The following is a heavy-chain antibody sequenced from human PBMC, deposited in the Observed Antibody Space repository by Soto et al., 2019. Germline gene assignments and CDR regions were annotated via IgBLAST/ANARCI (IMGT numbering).Heavy chain of an antibody. D-gene: IGHD3-3*01. J-gene: IGHJ6*02. CDR1: GGSISSYY. Sequence: SETLSLTCTVSGGSISSYYWSWIRQPPGKGLEWIGYIYYSGSTNYNPSLKSRVTISVDTSKNQFSLKLSSVTAADTAVYYCARCITIFGVVTYGMDVWGQGTTVTVSS. CDR3: ARCITIFGVVTYGMDV. CDR2: IYYSGST. V-gene: IGHV4-59*01.